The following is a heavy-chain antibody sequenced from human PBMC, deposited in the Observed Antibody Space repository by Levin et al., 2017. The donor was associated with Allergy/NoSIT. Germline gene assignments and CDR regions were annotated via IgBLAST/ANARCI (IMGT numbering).Heavy chain of an antibody. D-gene: IGHD4-17*01. V-gene: IGHV1-18*01. Sequence: ASVKVSCKASGYTFTSSGISWVRQAPGQGLEFMGWISTYNTNTNYAQSLQGRVTMTTDTSTSTAYLELRSLRSDDTAVYYCARERDYGVFFDYWGQGTLVTVSS. CDR1: GYTFTSSG. J-gene: IGHJ4*02. CDR2: ISTYNTNT. CDR3: ARERDYGVFFDY.